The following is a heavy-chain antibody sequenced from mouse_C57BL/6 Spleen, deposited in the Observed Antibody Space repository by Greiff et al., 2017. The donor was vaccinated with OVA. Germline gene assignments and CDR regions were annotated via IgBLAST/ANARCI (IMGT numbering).Heavy chain of an antibody. CDR1: GFTFSDYG. Sequence: DVMLVESGGGLVKPGGSLKLSCAASGFTFSDYGMHWVRQAPEKGLEWVAYISSGSRTIYYADTVKGRFTISRDNAKNTLFLQMTSLRSEDTAMYYCARDGGYSYYYAMDYWGQGTSVTVSS. D-gene: IGHD2-3*01. CDR2: ISSGSRTI. V-gene: IGHV5-17*01. CDR3: ARDGGYSYYYAMDY. J-gene: IGHJ4*01.